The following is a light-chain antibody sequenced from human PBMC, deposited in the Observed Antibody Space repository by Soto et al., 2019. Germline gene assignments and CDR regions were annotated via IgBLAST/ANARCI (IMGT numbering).Light chain of an antibody. CDR1: QSISSW. V-gene: IGKV1-5*03. J-gene: IGKJ1*01. CDR3: QQYNSYPWT. CDR2: KAS. Sequence: DIQMTQSPSTLSASVGDRVTITCRASQSISSWLAWYQQKPGKAPKLLIYKASSLESGVPSRFSGSGSGTEFTHTIRSLQPDDFATYYCQQYNSYPWTFGQGTKVEI.